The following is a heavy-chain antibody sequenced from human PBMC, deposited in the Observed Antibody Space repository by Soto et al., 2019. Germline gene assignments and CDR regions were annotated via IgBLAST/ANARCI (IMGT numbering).Heavy chain of an antibody. J-gene: IGHJ4*02. CDR1: GFTFSGSA. CDR2: IRSKANSYAT. CDR3: TRLPADSSIDRFDY. D-gene: IGHD2-2*01. V-gene: IGHV3-73*01. Sequence: GGSLRLSCAASGFTFSGSAMHWVRQASGKGLEWVGRIRSKANSYATAYAASVKGRFTISRDDSKNTAYLQMNSLKTEDTAVYYCTRLPADSSIDRFDYWGQGTLVTVSS.